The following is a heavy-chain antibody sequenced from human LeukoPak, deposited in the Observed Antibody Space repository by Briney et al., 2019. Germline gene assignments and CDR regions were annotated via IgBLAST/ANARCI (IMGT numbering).Heavy chain of an antibody. D-gene: IGHD6-13*01. V-gene: IGHV3-48*01. CDR3: ARDGGGYSSSWYDY. CDR2: ISSSSSTI. CDR1: GFTFSSYS. J-gene: IGHJ4*02. Sequence: GGSLRLSCAASGFTFSSYSMNWVRQAPGKGLEWVSYISSSSSTIYYADSVKGRFTISRDNAKNSLYLQMNSLRAEDTAVYYCARDGGGYSSSWYDYRGQGTLVTVSS.